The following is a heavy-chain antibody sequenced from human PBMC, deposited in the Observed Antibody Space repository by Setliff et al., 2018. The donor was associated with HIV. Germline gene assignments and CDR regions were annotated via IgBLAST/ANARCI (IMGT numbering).Heavy chain of an antibody. D-gene: IGHD6-6*01. CDR2: ISYDGSNK. V-gene: IGHV3-30*03. Sequence: PGGSLRLSCVASGFTFNNYGMHWVRQAPGRGLEWVAVISYDGSNKYYADSVKGRFTISRDNSKNTLYLQINSLRAEDTAIYYCARDGIAARWALDYWGRGTLVTVSS. CDR3: ARDGIAARWALDY. J-gene: IGHJ4*02. CDR1: GFTFNNYG.